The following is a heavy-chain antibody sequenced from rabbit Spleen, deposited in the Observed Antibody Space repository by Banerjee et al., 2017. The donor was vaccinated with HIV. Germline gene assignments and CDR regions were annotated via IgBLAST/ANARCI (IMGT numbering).Heavy chain of an antibody. Sequence: QSLEESGGALVKPGASLTLTCTASGVSFSSSSYMCWVRKAPGKGLEWIACIDSGSSGFTYFASWAKGRFTISKTSSTTVTLQMTSLTAADTSTYFCARDAGTSFSTYGMDLCGQGTLFTVS. J-gene: IGHJ6*01. CDR1: GVSFSSSSY. CDR3: ARDAGTSFSTYGMDL. V-gene: IGHV1S40*01. CDR2: IDSGSSGFT. D-gene: IGHD8-1*01.